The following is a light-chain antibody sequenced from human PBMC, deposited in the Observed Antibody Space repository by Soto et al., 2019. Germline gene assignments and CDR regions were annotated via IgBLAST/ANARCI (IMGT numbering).Light chain of an antibody. CDR2: KTS. CDR3: MQATQFPWT. J-gene: IGKJ1*01. CDR1: DSLVHSDGNTY. V-gene: IGKV2-24*01. Sequence: VMTQTPLSSPVTLGQPASTYCRSNDSLVHSDGNTYLNWLQKRPGQPPRLLIYKTSDRFSGVPDRFRGSGAGTDFTLEISRVAPEDVGVYYCMQATQFPWTFGQGTKVDIK.